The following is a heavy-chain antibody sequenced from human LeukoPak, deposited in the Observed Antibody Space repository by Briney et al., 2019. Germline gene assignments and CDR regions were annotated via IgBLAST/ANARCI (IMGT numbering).Heavy chain of an antibody. CDR2: INPNGGDT. J-gene: IGHJ4*02. Sequence: GASVKVSCKASGYTXAAYFIHWVRQAPGQGLEWMGRINPNGGDTNYAQKFQGRVTMAGDTSISTAYMELSSLRSDDTAMYYCARVGFTSSWSNFDYWGQGTLVTVSS. CDR3: ARVGFTSSWSNFDY. V-gene: IGHV1-2*06. D-gene: IGHD6-13*01. CDR1: GYTXAAYF.